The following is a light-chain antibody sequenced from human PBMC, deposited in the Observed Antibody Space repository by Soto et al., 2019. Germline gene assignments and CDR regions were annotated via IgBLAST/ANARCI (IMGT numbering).Light chain of an antibody. CDR1: SSDVGGYNL. J-gene: IGLJ1*01. CDR2: EDN. Sequence: QSALTQPASVSGSPGQSITISCAGTSSDVGGYNLVSWYQQHPGKAPKLMIYEDNERPSGISNRFSGSKSGNTASLTISGLQAEDEADYFCCSYAGSSTYAFGTGTKLTVL. V-gene: IGLV2-23*01. CDR3: CSYAGSSTYA.